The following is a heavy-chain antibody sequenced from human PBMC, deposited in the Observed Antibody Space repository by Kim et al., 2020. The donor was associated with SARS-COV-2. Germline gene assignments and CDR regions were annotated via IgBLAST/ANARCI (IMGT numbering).Heavy chain of an antibody. CDR3: ARGARITMVRGAYYFDY. V-gene: IGHV4-34*01. J-gene: IGHJ4*02. D-gene: IGHD3-10*01. Sequence: LKSRVTISVDTSKNQFSLKLSSVTAADTAVYYCARGARITMVRGAYYFDYWGQGTLVTVSS.